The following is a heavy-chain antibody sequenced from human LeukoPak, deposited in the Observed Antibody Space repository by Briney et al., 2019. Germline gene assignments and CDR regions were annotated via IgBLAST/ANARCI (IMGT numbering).Heavy chain of an antibody. Sequence: GASVKVSCKASGYTFTGYYMHWVRQAPGQGLEWMGWINPNSGGTNYAQKFQGRVTMTRDTSISTAYMELSRLRSEDTAVYYCARGAVVRGVIENWFDPWGQGTLVTVSS. CDR2: INPNSGGT. CDR3: ARGAVVRGVIENWFDP. CDR1: GYTFTGYY. J-gene: IGHJ5*02. V-gene: IGHV1-2*02. D-gene: IGHD3-10*01.